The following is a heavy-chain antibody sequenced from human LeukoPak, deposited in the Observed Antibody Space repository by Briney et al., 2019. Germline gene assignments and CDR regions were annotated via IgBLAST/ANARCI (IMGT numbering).Heavy chain of an antibody. CDR1: GYTFTDYY. D-gene: IGHD3-22*01. CDR2: INPNSGDT. V-gene: IGHV1-2*02. J-gene: IGHJ4*02. CDR3: AGSNTSGYYPPTLRY. Sequence: GASAKVSCKASGYTFTDYYIHWVRQAPGQGLEWMGWINPNSGDTDSAQEFQGRVTMTSDTSITSAYMELTRLTSDDTAVYYCAGSNTSGYYPPTLRYWGQGTLVTVSS.